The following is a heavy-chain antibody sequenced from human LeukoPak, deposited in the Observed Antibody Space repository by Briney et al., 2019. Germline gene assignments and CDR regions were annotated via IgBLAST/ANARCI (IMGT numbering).Heavy chain of an antibody. CDR1: GGTFSSYA. D-gene: IGHD3-3*01. CDR2: IIPIFGTA. J-gene: IGHJ4*02. CDR3: ARGNYAFWSGYYY. V-gene: IGHV1-69*05. Sequence: SVKVSCKASGGTFSSYAISWVRQAPGQGLEWMGGIIPIFGTANYAQKFQGRVTITTDESTSTAYMGLSSRRSEDTAVYYCARGNYAFWSGYYYWGQGTLVTVSS.